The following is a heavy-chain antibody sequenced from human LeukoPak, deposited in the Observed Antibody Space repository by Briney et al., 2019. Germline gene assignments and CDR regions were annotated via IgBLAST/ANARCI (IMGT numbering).Heavy chain of an antibody. CDR2: ISYDGSNK. V-gene: IGHV3-30*04. D-gene: IGHD3-22*01. CDR1: GFTFSSYA. CDR3: ARSKYYYDSSGYYDY. Sequence: PGGSLRLSCAASGFTFSSYAMHWVRQAPGKGLEWAAVISYDGSNKYYADSVKGRFTISRDNSKNTLYLQMNSLRAEDTAVYYCARSKYYYDSSGYYDYWGQGTLVTVSS. J-gene: IGHJ4*02.